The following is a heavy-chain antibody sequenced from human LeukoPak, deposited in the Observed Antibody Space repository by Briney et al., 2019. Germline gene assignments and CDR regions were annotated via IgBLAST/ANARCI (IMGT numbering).Heavy chain of an antibody. CDR2: IQFDGSER. CDR3: ANTMYSSAWSPFDY. V-gene: IGHV3-30*02. D-gene: IGHD6-19*01. J-gene: IGHJ4*02. Sequence: GGSLRLSCAASAFTFSSYGMHWVRRAPGKGLEGLAFIQFDGSERYYADSVKGRFTISRDNSRKTLYLQMNSLRPEDTALYYCANTMYSSAWSPFDYWGRGTLVTVSS. CDR1: AFTFSSYG.